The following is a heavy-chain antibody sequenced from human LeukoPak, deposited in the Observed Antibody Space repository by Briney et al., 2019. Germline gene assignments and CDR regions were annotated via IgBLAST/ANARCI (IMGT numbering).Heavy chain of an antibody. J-gene: IGHJ6*02. CDR3: ARILDCSSSSCSYGMDV. Sequence: SETLTLTCAVSGGSMSGYYWSWIRQPPGKGLEWIGYIFYSGSTNYNPSLKSRVTISVDTSKNQFSLNMSSVTAADTAVYFCARILDCSSSSCSYGMDVWGQGTTVTVPS. V-gene: IGHV4-59*08. D-gene: IGHD2-15*01. CDR1: GGSMSGYY. CDR2: IFYSGST.